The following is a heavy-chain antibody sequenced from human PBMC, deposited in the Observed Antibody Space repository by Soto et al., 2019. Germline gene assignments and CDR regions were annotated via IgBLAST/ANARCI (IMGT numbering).Heavy chain of an antibody. Sequence: GGSLRLSCAASGFTVSSTFMGWVRQAPGKGLEWVSVINTGDNTYYADSVRGRLTVSRDNSKNSLYLQMNSLRAEDTAVYYCARALPYYDSSGYYPRYFDYWGQGTLVTVSS. CDR3: ARALPYYDSSGYYPRYFDY. D-gene: IGHD3-22*01. J-gene: IGHJ4*02. CDR2: INTGDNT. V-gene: IGHV3-53*05. CDR1: GFTVSSTF.